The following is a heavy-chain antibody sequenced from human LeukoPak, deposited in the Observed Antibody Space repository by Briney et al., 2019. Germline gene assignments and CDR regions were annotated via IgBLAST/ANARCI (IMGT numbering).Heavy chain of an antibody. CDR3: ATDSYYCGSSGYSPAFDY. J-gene: IGHJ4*02. V-gene: IGHV3-7*02. CDR2: IKQDGSEK. D-gene: IGHD3-22*01. Sequence: GGSLRLSCAASGFTFSSYWMSWVRQAPGKGLEWVANIKQDGSEKYYVDSVKGRFTISRDNAKNSLYLQMNSLRAEDTAVYYCATDSYYCGSSGYSPAFDYWGQGTLVTVSS. CDR1: GFTFSSYW.